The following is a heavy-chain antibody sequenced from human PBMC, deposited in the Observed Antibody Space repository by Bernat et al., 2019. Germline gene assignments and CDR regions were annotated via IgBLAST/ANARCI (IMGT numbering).Heavy chain of an antibody. CDR3: ARGGSAGQYGMDV. J-gene: IGHJ6*02. V-gene: IGHV3-33*01. CDR2: IWYDGSNK. CDR1: GFTFSSYG. Sequence: QVQLVESGGGVVQPGRSLRLSCAASGFTFSSYGMHWARQAPGKGLEWVAGIWYDGSNKNYADSVKGRFTISRDKSKNTLYLQMNSLRAEDTAVYYCARGGSAGQYGMDVWGQGTTVTVSS. D-gene: IGHD6-25*01.